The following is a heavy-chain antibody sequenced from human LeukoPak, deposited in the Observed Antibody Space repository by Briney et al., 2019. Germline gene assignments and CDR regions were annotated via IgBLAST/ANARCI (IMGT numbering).Heavy chain of an antibody. Sequence: SETLSPTCTVSGGSISSYYWSWIRQPPGKGLEWIGEINHSGSTNYNPSLKSRGTISVDTSKNQFSLKLSSVTAADTAVYYCARAVRGYSGSKYYFDYWGQGTLVTVSS. D-gene: IGHD5-12*01. V-gene: IGHV4-34*01. J-gene: IGHJ4*02. CDR2: INHSGST. CDR1: GGSISSYY. CDR3: ARAVRGYSGSKYYFDY.